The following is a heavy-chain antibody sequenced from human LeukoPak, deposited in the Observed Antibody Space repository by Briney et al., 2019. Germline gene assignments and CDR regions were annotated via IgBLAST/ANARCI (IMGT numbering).Heavy chain of an antibody. Sequence: ASVKVSCKASGYTFTGYYIHWVRQAPGQGLEWMGWINPNSGGTNNAQKFQGRVTMTRDTSISTAYMELRSLRSDDTAVYYCATPTHYYGSGSYGDAFDIWGQGTMVTVSP. CDR1: GYTFTGYY. CDR2: INPNSGGT. CDR3: ATPTHYYGSGSYGDAFDI. D-gene: IGHD3-10*01. J-gene: IGHJ3*02. V-gene: IGHV1-2*02.